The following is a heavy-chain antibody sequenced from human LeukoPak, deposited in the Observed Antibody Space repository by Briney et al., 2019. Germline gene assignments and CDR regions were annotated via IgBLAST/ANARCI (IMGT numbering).Heavy chain of an antibody. J-gene: IGHJ4*02. Sequence: GRSLRLSCTASGFTFSSYAMHWVRQAPGKGLEWVAVISYDGSNKYYADSVKGRFTISRDNSKNTLYLQMNSLRAEDTAVYYCARRMGQYSLALDYWGQGTLVTVSS. CDR1: GFTFSSYA. CDR2: ISYDGSNK. CDR3: ARRMGQYSLALDY. D-gene: IGHD4-11*01. V-gene: IGHV3-30-3*01.